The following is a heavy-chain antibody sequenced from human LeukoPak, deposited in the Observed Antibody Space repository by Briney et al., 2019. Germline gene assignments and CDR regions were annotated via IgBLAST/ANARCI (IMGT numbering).Heavy chain of an antibody. CDR2: VSSNGGNT. CDR1: GFTFSSYG. Sequence: PGGSLRLSCAASGFTFSSYGMSWVRQAPGKGLEWVSAVSSNGGNTYYTDSVKGRFTIPRDNSKNKLYLQMNSLRAEDTAVYHCATPPSSGPTGGFDYWGQGTLVTVSS. D-gene: IGHD6-25*01. V-gene: IGHV3-23*01. CDR3: ATPPSSGPTGGFDY. J-gene: IGHJ4*02.